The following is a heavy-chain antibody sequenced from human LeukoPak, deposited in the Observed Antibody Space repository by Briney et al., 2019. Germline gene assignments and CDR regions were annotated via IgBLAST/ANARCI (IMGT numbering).Heavy chain of an antibody. CDR2: VYYTGT. CDR1: GGSVTDYY. Sequence: SETLSLTCTVSGGSVTDYYWSWIRQSPGKGLEWIGYVYYTGTSYNPSLKSRVTISADTSKNQFSLKLISVTAADTAVYYCASRKLGNDYWGQGTLVTVSS. D-gene: IGHD7-27*01. J-gene: IGHJ4*02. CDR3: ASRKLGNDY. V-gene: IGHV4-59*02.